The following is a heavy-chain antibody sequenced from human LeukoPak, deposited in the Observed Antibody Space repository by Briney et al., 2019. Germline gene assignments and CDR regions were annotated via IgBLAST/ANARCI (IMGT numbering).Heavy chain of an antibody. CDR2: INSDGSST. Sequence: PGGSLRLSCAASRFTFSTYWMHWVRQAPGKGLVWVSRINSDGSSTGYADSVKGRFTISRDNAKNTLYLQMNSLRAEDTAVYYCARDPAGGYSSGFDYWGQGTLVTVSS. J-gene: IGHJ4*02. CDR3: ARDPAGGYSSGFDY. D-gene: IGHD5-18*01. CDR1: RFTFSTYW. V-gene: IGHV3-74*01.